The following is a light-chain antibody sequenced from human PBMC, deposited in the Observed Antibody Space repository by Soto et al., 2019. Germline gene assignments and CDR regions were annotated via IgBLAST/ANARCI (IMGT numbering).Light chain of an antibody. CDR3: QHHGGSPLFT. Sequence: EIVLAQSPGTLSLSPGERATLFCRASQSVSTYLNWYQQKLGQAPRILIFGATSRATGVPDRFSGSGSGTDFTLTISRLEPEDFAVYYCQHHGGSPLFTFGPGTKVDI. CDR2: GAT. V-gene: IGKV3-20*01. J-gene: IGKJ3*01. CDR1: QSVSTY.